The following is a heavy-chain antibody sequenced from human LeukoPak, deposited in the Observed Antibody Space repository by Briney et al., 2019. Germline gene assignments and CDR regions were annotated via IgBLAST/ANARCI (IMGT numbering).Heavy chain of an antibody. CDR3: AKERSSGWPFDY. V-gene: IGHV3-23*01. Sequence: GGSLRLSCAASGFTLSTYAMSWVRQAPGEGLEWVSGISGSGDRTYYADSVKGRFTISRDNSRTTLYLQMNSLRVEDTAVYYCAKERSSGWPFDYWGQGTLVTVSS. D-gene: IGHD6-19*01. CDR2: ISGSGDRT. CDR1: GFTLSTYA. J-gene: IGHJ4*02.